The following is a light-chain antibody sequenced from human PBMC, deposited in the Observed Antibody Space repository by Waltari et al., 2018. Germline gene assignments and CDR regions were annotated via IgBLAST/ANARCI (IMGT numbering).Light chain of an antibody. V-gene: IGKV4-1*01. J-gene: IGKJ4*02. Sequence: DIVMTQSPESLAVSLDERATINCKSSESVLYSSNNKNHLAWYQQKPGQPPKLLLYWASTRESGVPDRFSGSGSETDFTHTVTSLQAEDAAVYYCQQYYSTPLTFGGGTRVEI. CDR1: ESVLYSSNNKNH. CDR3: QQYYSTPLT. CDR2: WAS.